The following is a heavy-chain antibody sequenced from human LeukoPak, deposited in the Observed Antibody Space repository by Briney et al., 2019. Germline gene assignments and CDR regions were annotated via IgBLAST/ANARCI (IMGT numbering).Heavy chain of an antibody. D-gene: IGHD6-6*01. J-gene: IGHJ5*02. CDR1: GYTFASYS. CDR2: ISPSGGST. Sequence: ASVKVSCKASGYTFASYSIHWVRQAPGQGLEWMGIISPSGGSTNYAQNFQGRVTMTRDTSTNTVYMELSSLRSEDTAVYYCARNPYSTSQRWFDPWGQGTLVTVSS. V-gene: IGHV1-46*01. CDR3: ARNPYSTSQRWFDP.